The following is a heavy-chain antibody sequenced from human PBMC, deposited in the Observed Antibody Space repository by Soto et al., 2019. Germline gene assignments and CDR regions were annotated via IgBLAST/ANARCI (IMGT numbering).Heavy chain of an antibody. CDR2: IKQDGSEK. V-gene: IGHV3-7*03. Sequence: EVQLVESGGGLVQPGGSLRLSCAASGFTFSSYWMSWVRQAPGKGLEWVANIKQDGSEKYYVDSVKGRFTISRDHAKNSLYLEMNRLRAEDTVVYYCSGVVSGSVGSRWYRFDPWGQGTLVTVSS. CDR3: SGVVSGSVGSRWYRFDP. CDR1: GFTFSSYW. D-gene: IGHD6-13*01. J-gene: IGHJ5*02.